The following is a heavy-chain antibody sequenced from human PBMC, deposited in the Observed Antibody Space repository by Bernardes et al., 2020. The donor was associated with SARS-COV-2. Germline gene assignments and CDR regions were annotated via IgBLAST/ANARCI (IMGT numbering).Heavy chain of an antibody. Sequence: GYLSRSCAASGFTFSHYAMTWVRPAPGKGLEWVSTITGSGGLTYYANSIKARFTISRDNSKNTVNLHMNSLRAEDTALYYCAKGAMVSHYFGVDVWGQGTTVTVSS. V-gene: IGHV3-23*01. J-gene: IGHJ6*02. CDR1: GFTFSHYA. CDR2: ITGSGGLT. CDR3: AKGAMVSHYFGVDV. D-gene: IGHD5-18*01.